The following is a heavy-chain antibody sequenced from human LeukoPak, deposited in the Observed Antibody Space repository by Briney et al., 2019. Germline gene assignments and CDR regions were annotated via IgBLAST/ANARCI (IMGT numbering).Heavy chain of an antibody. Sequence: GGSLRLSCAASGFNFNDFGMSWVRQAPGKGLEWVSGINWNGGSTGYADSVKGRFTISRDNAKNSLYLQMNSLRAEDTALYYCARDNRGFGSGTYYNGPEYWGQGTLVTVSS. D-gene: IGHD3-10*01. J-gene: IGHJ4*02. CDR3: ARDNRGFGSGTYYNGPEY. CDR1: GFNFNDFG. V-gene: IGHV3-20*04. CDR2: INWNGGST.